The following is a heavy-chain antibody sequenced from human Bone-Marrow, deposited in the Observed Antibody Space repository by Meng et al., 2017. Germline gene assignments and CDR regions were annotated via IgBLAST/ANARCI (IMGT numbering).Heavy chain of an antibody. CDR3: SGHVDY. J-gene: IGHJ4*01. V-gene: IGHV3-15*01. CDR2: MKSNVDGGTV. CDR1: GFTFSNAW. Sequence: ELQLSEAGGGFVTPGGSLRLSCAASGFTFSNAWMTWVRQAPGKGLEWIGRMKSNVDGGTVDYAAAVKGRFFISRDDSENTFYLQMNSLKTEDTAVYYCSGHVDYWGHGTLVTVSS.